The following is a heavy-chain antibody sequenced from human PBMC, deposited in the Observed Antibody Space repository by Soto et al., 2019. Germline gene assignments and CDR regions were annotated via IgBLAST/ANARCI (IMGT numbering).Heavy chain of an antibody. V-gene: IGHV4-31*03. J-gene: IGHJ4*02. D-gene: IGHD1-26*01. CDR3: ARAFVGATN. CDR1: GGSLSGADDY. CDR2: ISYSGST. Sequence: QVQLQESGPGLVKPSQTLSLTCTVSGGSLSGADDYWSWIGQHPGEGLEWIGYISYSGSTSYSPSLKSRLTISLDTSKNQFSLRLSSVTAADTAIYFCARAFVGATNWGQGTLVTVSS.